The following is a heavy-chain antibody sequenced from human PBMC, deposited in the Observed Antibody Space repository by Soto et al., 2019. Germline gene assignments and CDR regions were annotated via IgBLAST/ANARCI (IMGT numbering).Heavy chain of an antibody. J-gene: IGHJ6*02. D-gene: IGHD3-3*02. CDR1: GGTFSTSA. CDR3: ARDKDRPQLGVNYYYILDV. CDR2: IMPVFATP. Sequence: QVQLMQSGAEVKKPGSSVKVSCKASGGTFSTSAISWVRQAPGEGLEWVGGIMPVFATPDYAQKFQGRVTMSADESTTTSYLELTSLTTDDTAVYYCARDKDRPQLGVNYYYILDVWGQGTAITVAS. V-gene: IGHV1-69*12.